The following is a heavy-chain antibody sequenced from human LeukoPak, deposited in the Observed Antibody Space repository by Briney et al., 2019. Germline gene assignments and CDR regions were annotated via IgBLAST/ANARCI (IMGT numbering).Heavy chain of an antibody. CDR3: AKMKGHPLPKYYMDV. Sequence: GGSLRLSCAASGFTFSDYYMSWIRQAPGQGLEWVSGISGSGDNTLYADSVKGRFTISRDNSKNTLYLEMNSLRAEDTAIYYCAKMKGHPLPKYYMDVWGQGTTVTVSS. CDR1: GFTFSDYY. D-gene: IGHD1-26*01. V-gene: IGHV3-23*01. J-gene: IGHJ6*01. CDR2: ISGSGDNT.